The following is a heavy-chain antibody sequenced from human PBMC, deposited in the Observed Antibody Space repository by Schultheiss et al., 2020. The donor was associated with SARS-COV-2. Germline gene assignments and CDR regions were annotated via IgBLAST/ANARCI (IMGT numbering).Heavy chain of an antibody. D-gene: IGHD1-7*01. CDR3: ARGPDELELRGQGDY. CDR2: INHSGST. J-gene: IGHJ4*02. CDR1: GGSISSSSYY. Sequence: GSLRLSCTVSGGSISSSSYYWGWIRQPPGKGLEWIGEINHSGSTNYNPSLKSRVTISVDTSKNQFSLKLSSVTAADTAVYYCARGPDELELRGQGDYWGQGTLVTV. V-gene: IGHV4-39*07.